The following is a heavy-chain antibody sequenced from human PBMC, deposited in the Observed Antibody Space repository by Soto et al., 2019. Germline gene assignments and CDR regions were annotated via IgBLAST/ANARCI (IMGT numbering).Heavy chain of an antibody. V-gene: IGHV4-39*01. J-gene: IGHJ4*02. CDR3: ARHFNRVYGDDYFDS. CDR2: IHYNGNT. CDR1: GGSITSGNYY. D-gene: IGHD4-17*01. Sequence: QLQLHESGPGLVRPSETLSLTCSVSGGSITSGNYYWGWIRQPPGKGLAWIATIHYNGNTYYNPSLKGRVTISVDTSKTQFSLDVNSVTAADTAVYYCARHFNRVYGDDYFDSWGQGTLVTVSS.